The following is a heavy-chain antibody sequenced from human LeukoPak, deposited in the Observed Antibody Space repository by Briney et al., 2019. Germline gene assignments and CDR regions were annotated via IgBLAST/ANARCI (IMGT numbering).Heavy chain of an antibody. D-gene: IGHD5-18*01. CDR3: ARDLAYSRLDY. CDR1: GLTFSSSW. Sequence: GGSLRLSCAVSGLTFSSSWMDWVRQAPGKGLEWVASINPDGNKKYSADSVKGRFTISRDNAENSLYLQMNSLRVEDTAFYYCARDLAYSRLDYWGQGMLVAVFS. J-gene: IGHJ4*02. CDR2: INPDGNKK. V-gene: IGHV3-7*01.